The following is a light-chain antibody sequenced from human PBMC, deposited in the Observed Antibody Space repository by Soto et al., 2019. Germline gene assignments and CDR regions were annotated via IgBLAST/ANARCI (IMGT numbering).Light chain of an antibody. V-gene: IGLV1-40*01. CDR2: GNT. CDR1: SSNIGALYD. CDR3: QYYESSLSGSV. Sequence: QSVLTQPPSVSGAPGQRVTISCTGSSSNIGALYDVHWYQQLPGTAPKLLIYGNTNRPSEVPDRFSAYKSATSASLAITGLQAEDEADYYCQYYESSLSGSVFGTGTKVTVL. J-gene: IGLJ1*01.